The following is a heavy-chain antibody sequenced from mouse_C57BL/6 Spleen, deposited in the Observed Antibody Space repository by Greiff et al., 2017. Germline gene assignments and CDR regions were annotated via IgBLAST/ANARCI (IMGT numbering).Heavy chain of an antibody. D-gene: IGHD1-1*01. CDR1: GYTFTSYW. CDR2: IDPSDSYT. J-gene: IGHJ2*01. Sequence: VQLQQPGAELVMPGASVKLSCKASGYTFTSYWMHWVKQRPGQGLEWIGEIDPSDSYTNYNQKFKGKSTLTVDKSSSTAYMQLSSLTSEDSAVYYCAGGSSSGSFDYWGQGTTLTVSS. CDR3: AGGSSSGSFDY. V-gene: IGHV1-69*01.